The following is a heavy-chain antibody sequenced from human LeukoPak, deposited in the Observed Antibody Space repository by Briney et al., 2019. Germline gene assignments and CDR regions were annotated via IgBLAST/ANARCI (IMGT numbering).Heavy chain of an antibody. CDR1: GFTFSSYW. D-gene: IGHD6-6*01. Sequence: GGSLRLSCAASGFTFSSYWMSWVRQAPGKGLEWVANINKDGGEKYYVDSVKGRFTISRDNAKNSLYLQMNSLRADDTAVYYCARGPNSNWSGLDFWGQGTLLTVSS. V-gene: IGHV3-7*01. CDR3: ARGPNSNWSGLDF. J-gene: IGHJ4*02. CDR2: INKDGGEK.